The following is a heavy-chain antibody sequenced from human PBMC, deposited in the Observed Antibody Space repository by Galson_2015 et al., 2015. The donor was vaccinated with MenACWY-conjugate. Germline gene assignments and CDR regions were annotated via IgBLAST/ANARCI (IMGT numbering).Heavy chain of an antibody. D-gene: IGHD1-26*01. CDR3: ARPRRPGAGATDFDY. Sequence: ETLSLTCTVSGGSISDSNYYWGWIRQPPGKGLEWIGGINYSGSTYYHPSLKSRLTISLDTSKNQFSLKLSSVAAADTAVYYCARPRRPGAGATDFDYWGQGTLVTVSS. J-gene: IGHJ4*02. CDR2: INYSGST. CDR1: GGSISDSNYY. V-gene: IGHV4-39*01.